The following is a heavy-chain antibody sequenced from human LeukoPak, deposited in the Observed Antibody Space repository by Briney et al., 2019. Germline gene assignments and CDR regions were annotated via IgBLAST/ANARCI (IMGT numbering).Heavy chain of an antibody. CDR3: ARAQTLYGSGSYGIDY. Sequence: ASVKVSCKASGYTFTGYYMHWVRQAPGQGLEWMGWINPNSGGTNYAQKFQGRVTMTRDTSISTAYMELSRLRSDDTAVYYCARAQTLYGSGSYGIDYWGQGTLVTVSS. D-gene: IGHD3-10*01. V-gene: IGHV1-2*02. CDR1: GYTFTGYY. J-gene: IGHJ4*02. CDR2: INPNSGGT.